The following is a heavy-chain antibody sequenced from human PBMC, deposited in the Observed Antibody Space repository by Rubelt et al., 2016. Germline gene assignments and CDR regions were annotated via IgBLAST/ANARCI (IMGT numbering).Heavy chain of an antibody. V-gene: IGHV3-33*01. CDR2: IWYDGSNK. CDR3: ARDRAFVSSSSGVFDY. J-gene: IGHJ4*02. D-gene: IGHD6-6*01. Sequence: APGKGPEWVAVIWYDGSNKNYADSVKGRFTISRDNSKNTLYLQMNSLRAEDTAVYYCARDRAFVSSSSGVFDYWGQGTLVTVSS.